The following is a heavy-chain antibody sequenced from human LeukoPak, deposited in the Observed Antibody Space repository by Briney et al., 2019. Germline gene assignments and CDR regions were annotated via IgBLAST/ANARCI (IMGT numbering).Heavy chain of an antibody. D-gene: IGHD3-22*01. CDR2: ISAHNGNT. J-gene: IGHJ4*02. Sequence: ASVKVSCKASGYTFTSYGISWVRQAPGQGLEWMGWISAHNGNTNYAQKLQGRVTMTTDTSTSTAYMELRSLRSDDTAVYYCARGARDYYDSSGYYPTMGYWGQGTLVTVSS. CDR1: GYTFTSYG. V-gene: IGHV1-18*01. CDR3: ARGARDYYDSSGYYPTMGY.